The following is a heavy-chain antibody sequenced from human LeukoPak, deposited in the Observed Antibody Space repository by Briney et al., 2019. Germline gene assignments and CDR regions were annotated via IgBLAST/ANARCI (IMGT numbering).Heavy chain of an antibody. Sequence: PSETLSLTCTVSGDSISDYHWSWIRQPAGKGLEWIGRIINSGVTNYNPSLNSRVTISVDRSKNQFSLRLTSVTAADTAVYYCGTSEVGSSSYESYDYWGQGTQVTVS. CDR1: GDSISDYH. CDR2: IINSGVT. V-gene: IGHV4-4*07. D-gene: IGHD1-26*01. J-gene: IGHJ4*02. CDR3: GTSEVGSSSYESYDY.